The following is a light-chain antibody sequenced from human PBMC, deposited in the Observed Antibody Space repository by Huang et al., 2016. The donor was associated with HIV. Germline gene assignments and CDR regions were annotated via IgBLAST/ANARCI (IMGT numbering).Light chain of an antibody. CDR2: AAS. CDR3: QQSHNSPRT. Sequence: DIQMTQSPSSLSASVGDRVTITCRASQTISNSLNWYQQKPGKAPKLLIYAASTSKSGVPSRFSGSGSGTDFTRTLSSLQPEDFATYYCQQSHNSPRTFGEGTRVEIK. CDR1: QTISNS. V-gene: IGKV1-39*01. J-gene: IGKJ1*01.